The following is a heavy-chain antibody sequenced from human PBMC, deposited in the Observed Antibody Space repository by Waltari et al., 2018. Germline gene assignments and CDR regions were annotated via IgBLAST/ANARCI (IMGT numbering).Heavy chain of an antibody. J-gene: IGHJ4*02. CDR3: ARDVSGDNSRVPLEY. V-gene: IGHV3-48*01. CDR1: GFTFSSYS. Sequence: EVQLVESGGGLVQPGGSLRLSCAASGFTFSSYSMNWVRQAPGKGLEWVSYISSSSSTIYYADSVKGRFTISRDNAKNSLYLQMNSLRAEDTAVYYCARDVSGDNSRVPLEYWGQGTLVTVSS. D-gene: IGHD6-13*01. CDR2: ISSSSSTI.